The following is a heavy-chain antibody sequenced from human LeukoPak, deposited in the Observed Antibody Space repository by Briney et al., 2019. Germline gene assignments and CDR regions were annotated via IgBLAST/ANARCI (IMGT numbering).Heavy chain of an antibody. CDR3: ARTSYYGSGSSPFDP. V-gene: IGHV1-69*13. D-gene: IGHD3-10*01. CDR2: IIPIFGTA. J-gene: IGHJ5*02. Sequence: SVKVSCKASGGTFSRYAISWVRQAPGQGLEWMGGIIPIFGTANYAQKFQGRVTITADESTSTAYMELSSLRAEDTAVYYCARTSYYGSGSSPFDPWGQGTLVTVSS. CDR1: GGTFSRYA.